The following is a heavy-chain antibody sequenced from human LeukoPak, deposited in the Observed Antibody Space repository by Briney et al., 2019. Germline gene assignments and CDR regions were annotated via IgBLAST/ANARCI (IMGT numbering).Heavy chain of an antibody. CDR3: ARVPSTLGIDY. Sequence: ASVKVSCKASGYTLTDYYMHWVRQAPGQGLEWMGWINPNSGGTSYAQKFQGRVTMTRDTSISTAYMELTGLISADTAVYYCARVPSTLGIDYWGQGSLVTVSS. D-gene: IGHD1-14*01. CDR1: GYTLTDYY. J-gene: IGHJ4*02. CDR2: INPNSGGT. V-gene: IGHV1-2*02.